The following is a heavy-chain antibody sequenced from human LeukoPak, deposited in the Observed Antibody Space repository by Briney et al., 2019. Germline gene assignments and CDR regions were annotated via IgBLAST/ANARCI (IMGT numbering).Heavy chain of an antibody. V-gene: IGHV4-59*01. CDR2: MYYSGST. CDR3: AREALEGFYYYDSSGLNAFDI. CDR1: GGSISSYY. Sequence: SETLSLTCTVSGGSISSYYWSWIRQPPGKGLEWIGYMYYSGSTNYNPSLKSRVTISVDTSKNQFSLKLSSVTAADTAVYYCAREALEGFYYYDSSGLNAFDIWGQGTMVTVSS. J-gene: IGHJ3*02. D-gene: IGHD3-22*01.